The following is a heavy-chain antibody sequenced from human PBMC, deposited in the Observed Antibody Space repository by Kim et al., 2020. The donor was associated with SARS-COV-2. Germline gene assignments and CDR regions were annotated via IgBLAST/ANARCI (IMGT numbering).Heavy chain of an antibody. CDR2: MFHSGQS. CDR1: GGSISSNSW. Sequence: SETLSLTCGVSGGSISSNSWWTWVRQPPGKGLEWIGEMFHSGQSNYNPSLKSRVTISVDKSKNQFSLNLSSVTAADTAIYYCARDGRSAGEAYAMDVWGQGTTVTVSS. J-gene: IGHJ6*02. V-gene: IGHV4-4*02. CDR3: ARDGRSAGEAYAMDV.